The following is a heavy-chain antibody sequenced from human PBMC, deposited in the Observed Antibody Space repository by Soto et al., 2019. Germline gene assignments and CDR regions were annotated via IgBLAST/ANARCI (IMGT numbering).Heavy chain of an antibody. V-gene: IGHV4-30-4*01. CDR2: VHYTGST. D-gene: IGHD2-21*02. CDR1: GASIRSTDYY. J-gene: IGHJ5*02. CDR3: VRTDRQGAVAPHWFDR. Sequence: PSETLSLTCTVSGASIRSTDYYWSWIRQAPGKGLEWIGYVHYTGSTYYNPSLMSRLTISVDTSKNQFSLKLTSVTAAETAVYYCVRTDRQGAVAPHWFDRWGQGTQVTVS.